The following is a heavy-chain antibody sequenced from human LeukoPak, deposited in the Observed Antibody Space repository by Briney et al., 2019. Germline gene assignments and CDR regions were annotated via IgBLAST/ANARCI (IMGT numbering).Heavy chain of an antibody. CDR3: ARDLSEAGAEPAFDY. Sequence: SEALSLTCAVSGGSISSGGYSWSWIRQPPGKGLEWIGYIYYSGSTNYNPSLKSRVTISVDTSKNQFSLKLSSVTAADTAVYYCARDLSEAGAEPAFDYWGQGTLVTVSS. J-gene: IGHJ4*02. V-gene: IGHV4-61*08. CDR1: GGSISSGGYS. D-gene: IGHD6-19*01. CDR2: IYYSGST.